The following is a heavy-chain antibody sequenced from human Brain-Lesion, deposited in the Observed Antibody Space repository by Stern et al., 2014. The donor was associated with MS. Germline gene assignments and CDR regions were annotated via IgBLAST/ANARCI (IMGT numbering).Heavy chain of an antibody. CDR3: ARRELDGGFDLRYNWFDP. CDR2: IYYSGST. CDR1: GGFISRSSYY. Sequence: VQLVESGPGLVKPSETLSLTCTVSGGFISRSSYYWAWIRQPPGKGLEWIGSIYYSGSTDYNPSLKNRFPIPVDPPGTQFSLKLPSVTAADTAIYYCARRELDGGFDLRYNWFDPWGQGTLVTVSS. V-gene: IGHV4-39*01. D-gene: IGHD5-12*01. J-gene: IGHJ5*02.